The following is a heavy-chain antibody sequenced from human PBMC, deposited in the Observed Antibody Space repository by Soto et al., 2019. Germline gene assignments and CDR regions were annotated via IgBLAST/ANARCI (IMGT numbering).Heavy chain of an antibody. V-gene: IGHV3-23*01. CDR1: EFTFSSYA. D-gene: IGHD3-3*01. Sequence: EVQLLESGGGLVQPGGSLTLSCAASEFTFSSYAMSWVRQSPRKGLEWVSAISANGGSTYYADSVRGRFTISRDNSKNTLSLQMNSLRAEDTALYYCAKGPTIFGVVISFEYYYGMDVWGQGTTVTVS. CDR3: AKGPTIFGVVISFEYYYGMDV. J-gene: IGHJ6*02. CDR2: ISANGGST.